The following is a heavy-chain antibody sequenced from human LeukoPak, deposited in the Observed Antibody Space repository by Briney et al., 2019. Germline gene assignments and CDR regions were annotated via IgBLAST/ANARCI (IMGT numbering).Heavy chain of an antibody. D-gene: IGHD3-3*01. CDR2: IRYDGSNK. Sequence: GGSLGLSCAASGFTFSSYGMHWVRQAPGKGLEWVAFIRYDGSNKYYADSVKGRFTISRDNSKNTLYLQMNSLRAEDTAVYYCAKVSYDFWSGYYNGGFGYFDYWGQGTLVTVSS. CDR1: GFTFSSYG. CDR3: AKVSYDFWSGYYNGGFGYFDY. V-gene: IGHV3-30*02. J-gene: IGHJ4*02.